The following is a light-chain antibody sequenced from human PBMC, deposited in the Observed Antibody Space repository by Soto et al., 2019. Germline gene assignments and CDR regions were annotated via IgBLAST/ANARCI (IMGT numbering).Light chain of an antibody. V-gene: IGKV3-15*01. J-gene: IGKJ5*01. Sequence: EIVMTQSPATLSVSPGERATLSCRASQTVNSNLAWYQQTPGQAPRLLIYGASTRATGIPARFSGSGSGTEFTLTISSLQSEDFAVYYCQQYNNWPITFGQGTRLEIK. CDR3: QQYNNWPIT. CDR2: GAS. CDR1: QTVNSN.